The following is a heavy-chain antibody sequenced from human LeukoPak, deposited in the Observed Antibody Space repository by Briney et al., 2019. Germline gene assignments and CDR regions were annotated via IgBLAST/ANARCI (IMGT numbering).Heavy chain of an antibody. D-gene: IGHD3-10*01. V-gene: IGHV3-7*01. J-gene: IGHJ4*02. Sequence: PGGSLRLSCAASGFTFSSYWMSWVRQAPGKGLEWVANIKQDGSEKYYVDSVKGRFTISRDNAKNSLYLQMNSLRAEDTAVYYCARDRAESVLLWFGDLDFTLSYWGQGTLVTVSS. CDR2: IKQDGSEK. CDR1: GFTFSSYW. CDR3: ARDRAESVLLWFGDLDFTLSY.